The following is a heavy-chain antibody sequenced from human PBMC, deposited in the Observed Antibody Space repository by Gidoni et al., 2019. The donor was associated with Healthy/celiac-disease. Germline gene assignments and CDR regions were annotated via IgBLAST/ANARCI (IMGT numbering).Heavy chain of an antibody. CDR2: IKSKTDGGTT. D-gene: IGHD2-2*03. CDR1: GFNCSNAW. Sequence: EVQLVESGGGLVKPGGSLRLSCVASGFNCSNAWMSWVRKAPGKGLEWVGRIKSKTDGGTTDYAAPVKGRFTISRDDSKNTLYLQMNSLKTEDTAVYYCTTGTGYCSSTSCYGDAFDIWGQGTMVTVSS. V-gene: IGHV3-15*01. J-gene: IGHJ3*02. CDR3: TTGTGYCSSTSCYGDAFDI.